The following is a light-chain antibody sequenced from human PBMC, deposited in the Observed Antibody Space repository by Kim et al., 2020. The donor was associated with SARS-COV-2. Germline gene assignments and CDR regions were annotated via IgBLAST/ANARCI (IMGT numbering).Light chain of an antibody. V-gene: IGLV3-21*04. J-gene: IGLJ3*02. CDR2: YDS. CDR1: NIGSKS. CDR3: QVWDSSSDRV. Sequence: SYVLTQPPSVSVAPGKTARITRGGNNIGSKSVHWYQQKPGQAPVLVIYYDSDRPSGIPERFSGSNSGNTATLTISRVEAGDEADYYCQVWDSSSDRVFGGGTQLTVL.